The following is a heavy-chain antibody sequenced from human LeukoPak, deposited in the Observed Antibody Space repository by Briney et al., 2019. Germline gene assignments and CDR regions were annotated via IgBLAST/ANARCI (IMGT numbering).Heavy chain of an antibody. Sequence: SETLSLTCTVSGGFISSYYWSWIRQPPGKGLEWIGYIYTSGSTNYNPSLKSRVTISVDTSKNQFSLKLSSVTAADTAVYYCARRYCSSTSCYNDYWGQGTLVTVSS. D-gene: IGHD2-2*02. CDR1: GGFISSYY. CDR2: IYTSGST. CDR3: ARRYCSSTSCYNDY. J-gene: IGHJ4*02. V-gene: IGHV4-4*09.